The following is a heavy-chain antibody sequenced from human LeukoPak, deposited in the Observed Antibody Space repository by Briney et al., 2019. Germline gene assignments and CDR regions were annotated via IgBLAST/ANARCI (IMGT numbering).Heavy chain of an antibody. CDR2: INEGGSDK. CDR1: GFTFSNYW. V-gene: IGHV3-7*02. Sequence: PGGSLRLSCAASGFTFSNYWMSWVRQAPGKGLEWAAKINEGGSDKHSVDSVKGRFTISRDNAKNSLYLEMNGLRAEDSAVYYCAKGLNGYGSGSYSHLDAFDIWGQGTLVTVSS. CDR3: AKGLNGYGSGSYSHLDAFDI. J-gene: IGHJ3*02. D-gene: IGHD3-10*01.